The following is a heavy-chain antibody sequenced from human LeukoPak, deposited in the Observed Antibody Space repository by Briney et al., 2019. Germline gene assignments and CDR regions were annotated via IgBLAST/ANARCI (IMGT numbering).Heavy chain of an antibody. CDR2: MSNERSII. J-gene: IGHJ4*02. V-gene: IGHV3-48*01. D-gene: IGHD2-8*01. CDR3: ARDTNWSFDY. CDR1: SYA. Sequence: SYAMNWGRQATGKGLEWISYMSNERSIIAYAVKGRFTISRDNDKKALYMQMKRLRAEDTAVYYCARDTNWSFDYWGQGILVTVSS.